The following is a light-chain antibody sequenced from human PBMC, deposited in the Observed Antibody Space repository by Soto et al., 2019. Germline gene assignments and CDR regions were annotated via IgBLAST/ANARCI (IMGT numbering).Light chain of an antibody. V-gene: IGKV3-11*01. CDR3: QQRSNWWT. Sequence: EIVMTQSPATLSVSPGERATLSCRASESVSNNLAWYQQKPGQAPRLLFYDASNRATGIPARFSGSGSGTDFTLTISSLEPEDFAVYYCQQRSNWWTFGQGTKVDIK. J-gene: IGKJ1*01. CDR2: DAS. CDR1: ESVSNN.